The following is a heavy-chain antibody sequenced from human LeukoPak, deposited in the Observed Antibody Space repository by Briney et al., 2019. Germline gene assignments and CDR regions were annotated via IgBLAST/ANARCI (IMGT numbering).Heavy chain of an antibody. Sequence: SETLSLTCTVSGGSISSYYWSWIRQPPGKGLEWIGYIYYSGSTYYNPSLKSRVTISVDKSKNQFSLKLSSVTAADTAVYYCARGLSDIVVVPATIHYYYGMDVWGQGTTVTVSS. CDR1: GGSISSYY. J-gene: IGHJ6*02. CDR3: ARGLSDIVVVPATIHYYYGMDV. V-gene: IGHV4-59*12. CDR2: IYYSGST. D-gene: IGHD2-2*01.